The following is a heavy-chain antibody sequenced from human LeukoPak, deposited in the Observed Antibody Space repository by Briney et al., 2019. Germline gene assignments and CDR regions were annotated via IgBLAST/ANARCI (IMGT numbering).Heavy chain of an antibody. CDR1: GGSISSSSYY. Sequence: SSETLSLTCTVSGGSISSSSYYWGWIRQPPGKGLEWIGSIYYSGRTYYNPSLKSRVTISVDTSKNQFSLKLSSVTAADTSVYYCARQETVVLFFQDWGQGTLVTVSS. J-gene: IGHJ1*01. V-gene: IGHV4-39*01. D-gene: IGHD2-2*01. CDR3: ARQETVVLFFQD. CDR2: IYYSGRT.